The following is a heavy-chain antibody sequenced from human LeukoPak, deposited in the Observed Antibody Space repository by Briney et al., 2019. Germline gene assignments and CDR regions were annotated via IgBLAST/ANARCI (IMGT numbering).Heavy chain of an antibody. D-gene: IGHD1-26*01. Sequence: AASVKVSCKASGYTFTSYAMNWVRQAPGQGLEWMGWINTNTGNPTYAQGFTGRFVLSLGTSVSTAYLQISSLKAEDTAVYYCARDLRGAHSGFDQWGQGTLVTVSS. CDR2: INTNTGNP. V-gene: IGHV7-4-1*02. J-gene: IGHJ4*02. CDR1: GYTFTSYA. CDR3: ARDLRGAHSGFDQ.